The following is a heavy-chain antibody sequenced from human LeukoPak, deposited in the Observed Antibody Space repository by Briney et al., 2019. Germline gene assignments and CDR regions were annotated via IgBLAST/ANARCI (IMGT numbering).Heavy chain of an antibody. J-gene: IGHJ4*02. V-gene: IGHV3-7*01. CDR1: GFTFSSYN. CDR3: AREGYSSSWPFDY. D-gene: IGHD6-13*01. CDR2: IKQDGSEK. Sequence: GGSLRLSCAASGFTFSSYNMKWVRQAPGKGLEWVANIKQDGSEKYYVDSVKGRFTISRDNAKNSLYLQMNSLRAEDTAVYYCAREGYSSSWPFDYWGQGTLVTVSS.